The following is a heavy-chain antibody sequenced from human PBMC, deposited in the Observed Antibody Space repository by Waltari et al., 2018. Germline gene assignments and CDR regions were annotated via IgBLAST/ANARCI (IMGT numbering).Heavy chain of an antibody. CDR3: ARGVSLELQGYFDY. Sequence: EVQLVESGGGLIQPGASLRLSCAASGFTVSSNYMSCVRQAPGKGLGWGSVINSGGRTCYADSVKDRFTISRDNSKNTLDLQMNSMRAEETAVYYCARGVSLELQGYFDYWGQGTLVTVSS. CDR1: GFTVSSNY. J-gene: IGHJ4*02. V-gene: IGHV3-53*01. D-gene: IGHD1-26*01. CDR2: INSGGRT.